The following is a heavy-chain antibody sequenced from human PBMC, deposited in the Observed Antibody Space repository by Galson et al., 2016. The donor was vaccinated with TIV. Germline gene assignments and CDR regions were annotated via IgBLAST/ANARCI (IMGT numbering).Heavy chain of an antibody. V-gene: IGHV1-46*03. CDR1: GDTFTNYY. Sequence: SVKVSCKAPGDTFTNYYIHWVRQAPGRGLKWMGVIKPSSGSTSYAPELRGRVTLTADTSTTTIYLGLSSLRSEDTALYYCIREARQLGYFDLWGRGTLVTVSS. CDR2: IKPSSGST. CDR3: IREARQLGYFDL. J-gene: IGHJ2*01. D-gene: IGHD1-1*01.